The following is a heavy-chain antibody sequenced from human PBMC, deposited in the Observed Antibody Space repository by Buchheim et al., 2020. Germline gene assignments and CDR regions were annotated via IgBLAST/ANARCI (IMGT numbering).Heavy chain of an antibody. J-gene: IGHJ6*02. V-gene: IGHV3-30*18. CDR3: AKPRRGGYYYYGMNV. CDR1: GFSFRDSA. Sequence: QVQLVESGGGVVQPWTSLRLSCVASGFSFRDSAMHWVRQAPGKGLEWVAVISNDGSNKYYADSVKGRFTISRDNSKNTLYLQMNSLRAEDTAVYYCAKPRRGGYYYYGMNVWGQGTT. CDR2: ISNDGSNK. D-gene: IGHD3-10*01.